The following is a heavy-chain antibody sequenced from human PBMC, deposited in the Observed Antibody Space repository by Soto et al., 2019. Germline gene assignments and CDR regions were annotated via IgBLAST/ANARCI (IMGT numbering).Heavy chain of an antibody. CDR1: GGSISSSRFF. V-gene: IGHV4-39*01. CDR3: ARLTTWTRSYTWFDP. J-gene: IGHJ5*02. CDR2: VFYTESA. Sequence: SETLSLTCAVSGGSISSSRFFWGWIRQPPGMGLEWIASVFYTESAYYNPSLKSRLTISVDTSNSQLSLRLRSVTAADSAVYCCARLTTWTRSYTWFDPWGQAILVTVSS. D-gene: IGHD1-1*01.